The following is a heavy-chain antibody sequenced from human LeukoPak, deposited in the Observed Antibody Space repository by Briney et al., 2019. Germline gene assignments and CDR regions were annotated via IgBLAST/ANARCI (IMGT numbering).Heavy chain of an antibody. CDR3: AKESGTIGVPLYDF. Sequence: QSGGSVRLSCGASGFIFRNYGMSWVRQAPGEGLEWVSGVNDNGGGTYYADSVKGRFTISRDNSKNMMYLQINSLRAEDTAVYYRAKESGTIGVPLYDFWGQGVLVTVSS. J-gene: IGHJ4*02. CDR1: GFIFRNYG. D-gene: IGHD1/OR15-1a*01. CDR2: VNDNGGGT. V-gene: IGHV3-23*01.